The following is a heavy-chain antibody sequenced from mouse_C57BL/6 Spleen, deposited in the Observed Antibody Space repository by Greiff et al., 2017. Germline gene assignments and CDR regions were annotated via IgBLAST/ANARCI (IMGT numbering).Heavy chain of an antibody. J-gene: IGHJ3*01. Sequence: EVQVVESGPGLVKPSQSLSLTCSVTGYSITSGYYWNWIRQFPGNKLEWMGYISYDGSNNYNPSLKNRISITRDTSKNQFFLKLNSVTTEDTATYYCARETTVVPFAYWGQGTLVTVSA. D-gene: IGHD1-1*01. V-gene: IGHV3-6*01. CDR1: GYSITSGYY. CDR3: ARETTVVPFAY. CDR2: ISYDGSN.